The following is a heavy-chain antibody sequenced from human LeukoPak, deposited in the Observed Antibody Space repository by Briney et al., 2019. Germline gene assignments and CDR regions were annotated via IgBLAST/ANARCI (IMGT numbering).Heavy chain of an antibody. CDR1: GFTFNTYG. J-gene: IGHJ4*02. CDR2: ISGSGGAT. Sequence: PGGSLRLSCAASGFTFNTYGMSWVRQAPGKGLEWVSGISGSGGATYYADSVKGRFTVSRDDPHNTLYLQMNSVRAEDTAVYYCAKDSAKKYDDYWGQGTLVTVSS. D-gene: IGHD2/OR15-2a*01. V-gene: IGHV3-23*01. CDR3: AKDSAKKYDDY.